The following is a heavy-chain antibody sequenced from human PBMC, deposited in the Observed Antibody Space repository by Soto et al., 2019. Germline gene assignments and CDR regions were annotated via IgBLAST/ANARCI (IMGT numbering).Heavy chain of an antibody. J-gene: IGHJ6*02. Sequence: GGSLRLSCAASGFTFSSYGMHWVRQAPGKGLEWVAVISYDGSNKYYADSVKGRFTISRDNSKNTLYLQMNSLRAEDTAVYYCAKAHDILTGYYYYYYGMDVWGQGTTVTVSS. CDR3: AKAHDILTGYYYYYYGMDV. CDR1: GFTFSSYG. V-gene: IGHV3-30*18. CDR2: ISYDGSNK. D-gene: IGHD3-9*01.